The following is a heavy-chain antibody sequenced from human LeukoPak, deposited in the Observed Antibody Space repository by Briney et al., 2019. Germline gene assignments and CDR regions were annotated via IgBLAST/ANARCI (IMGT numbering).Heavy chain of an antibody. CDR3: ARTQTATAYYYAMDV. Sequence: KPSDTLSLTCAVYGESFSGHYWSWIRQPPGKGLEWIGYIYYSGRTNYNPSLKSRVTTSVDTSRDQFSLKLSSVTAADTAVYYCARTQTATAYYYAMDVWGQGTTVTVSS. CDR1: GESFSGHY. J-gene: IGHJ6*02. D-gene: IGHD1-1*01. V-gene: IGHV4-59*07. CDR2: IYYSGRT.